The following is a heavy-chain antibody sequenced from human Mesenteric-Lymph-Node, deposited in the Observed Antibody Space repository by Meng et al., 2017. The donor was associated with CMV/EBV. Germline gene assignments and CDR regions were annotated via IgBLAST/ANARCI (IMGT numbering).Heavy chain of an antibody. D-gene: IGHD2-2*01. V-gene: IGHV3-15*01. Sequence: GESLKISCAASGFTFSSYEMNWVRQAPGKGLEWVGRIKSKTDGGTTDYAAPVKGRFTISRDDSKNTLYLQMNSLKTEDTAVYYCTTLIVVVPAAIWVRMDVWGQGTTVTVSS. CDR3: TTLIVVVPAAIWVRMDV. CDR1: GFTFSSYE. J-gene: IGHJ6*02. CDR2: IKSKTDGGTT.